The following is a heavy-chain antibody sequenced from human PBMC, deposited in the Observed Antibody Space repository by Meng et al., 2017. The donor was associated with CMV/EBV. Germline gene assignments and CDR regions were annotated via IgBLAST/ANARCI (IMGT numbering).Heavy chain of an antibody. CDR2: IYYSGST. CDR1: GGSISSYY. V-gene: IGHV4-59*01. Sequence: LRLSCTVSGGSISSYYWSWIRQPPGKGLEWIGYIYYSGSTNYNPSLKSRVTISVDTSKNQFSLKLSSVTAADTAVYYCARALAVAGPYFDYWGQGTLVTVSS. D-gene: IGHD6-19*01. CDR3: ARALAVAGPYFDY. J-gene: IGHJ4*02.